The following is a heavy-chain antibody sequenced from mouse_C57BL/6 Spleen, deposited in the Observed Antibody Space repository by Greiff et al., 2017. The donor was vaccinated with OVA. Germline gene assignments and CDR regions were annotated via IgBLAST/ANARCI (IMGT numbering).Heavy chain of an antibody. V-gene: IGHV1-58*01. D-gene: IGHD1-1*01. CDR1: GYTFTSYG. CDR3: ARWGSITAVVPFDY. J-gene: IGHJ2*01. Sequence: EVQLQQSGAELVRPGSSVKMSCKTSGYTFTSYGINWVKPRPGQGLEWIGYIYIGNGYTEYNEKFKGKATLTSDTSSSTAYMQLISRTSEDSAIEFCARWGSITAVVPFDYWGQGTTLTVSS. CDR2: IYIGNGYT.